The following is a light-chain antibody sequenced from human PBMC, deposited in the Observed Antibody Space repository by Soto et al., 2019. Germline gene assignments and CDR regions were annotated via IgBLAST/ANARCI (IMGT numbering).Light chain of an antibody. CDR1: QSVLSSSNDKNY. V-gene: IGKV4-1*01. Sequence: DIVVTQSPDSLPVSLGERATINCKSSQSVLSSSNDKNYLAWYRQKPGQPPKLLIYWASTRESGVPDRFSGSGSGTDFTLTITRLQAEDVTVYYCQQYYSSPWTFGQGTKVEIK. CDR2: WAS. CDR3: QQYYSSPWT. J-gene: IGKJ1*01.